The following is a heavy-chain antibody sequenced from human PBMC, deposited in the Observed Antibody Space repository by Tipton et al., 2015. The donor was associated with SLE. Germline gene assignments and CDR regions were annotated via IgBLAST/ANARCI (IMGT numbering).Heavy chain of an antibody. D-gene: IGHD6-19*01. CDR3: ARGYSDSDWYGPDY. V-gene: IGHV3-74*01. J-gene: IGHJ4*02. CDR1: GFTFSSYW. Sequence: SLRLSCAASGFTFSSYWMHWVRQAPGKGLVWVSRINSDGSSTTYADSVKGRFTISRDNAKNTLYLQMNSLRAEDTAVYYCARGYSDSDWYGPDYWGQGTLVTVSS. CDR2: INSDGSST.